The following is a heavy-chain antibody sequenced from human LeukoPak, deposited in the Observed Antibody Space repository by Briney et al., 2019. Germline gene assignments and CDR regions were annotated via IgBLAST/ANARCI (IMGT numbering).Heavy chain of an antibody. CDR3: AACDIVVVLAGYNY. V-gene: IGHV4-59*01. D-gene: IGHD2-2*01. J-gene: IGHJ4*02. Sequence: TSETLSLTCTASGGSISSYYWSWIRQPPGKGLEWIGYIYYSGSTNYNPSLKSRVTTSVDTSKSQFSLKLSSVTAADTAVYYCAACDIVVVLAGYNYWGQGTLVTVSS. CDR2: IYYSGST. CDR1: GGSISSYY.